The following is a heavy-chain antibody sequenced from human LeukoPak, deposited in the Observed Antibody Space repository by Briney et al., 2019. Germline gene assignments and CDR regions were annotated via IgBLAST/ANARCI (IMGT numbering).Heavy chain of an antibody. Sequence: GGSLRLSCAASGFTFSSYAMSWVRQAPGKGLEWVSAISGSGGSTYYADSVKGRFTISRDNSKNTLYLQMNSLRAEDTAVYYCAKGAPGPFPGGYYNNWFEPWGQGTLVTVSS. CDR1: GFTFSSYA. D-gene: IGHD3-10*01. CDR3: AKGAPGPFPGGYYNNWFEP. CDR2: ISGSGGST. V-gene: IGHV3-23*01. J-gene: IGHJ5*02.